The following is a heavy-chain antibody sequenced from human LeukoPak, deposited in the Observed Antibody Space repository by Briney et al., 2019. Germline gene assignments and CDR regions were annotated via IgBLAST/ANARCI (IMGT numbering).Heavy chain of an antibody. J-gene: IGHJ6*03. Sequence: ASVKVSCKASGYTFTDYYLHWVRQAPGQGLEWMGWINPNSGGTNYAQKFQGRVTMTRDTSIGTAYMELSRLRSDDTALYYCARGTTLTTLPYYYYYMDVWGEGTTVTVSS. D-gene: IGHD4-17*01. CDR2: INPNSGGT. V-gene: IGHV1-2*02. CDR3: ARGTTLTTLPYYYYYMDV. CDR1: GYTFTDYY.